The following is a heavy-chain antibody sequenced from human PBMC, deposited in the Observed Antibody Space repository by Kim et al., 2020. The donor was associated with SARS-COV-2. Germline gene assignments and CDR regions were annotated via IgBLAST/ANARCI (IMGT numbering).Heavy chain of an antibody. CDR2: IKQDGSEK. CDR1: GFTFSSYW. J-gene: IGHJ6*02. V-gene: IGHV3-7*03. Sequence: GGSLRLSCAASGFTFSSYWMSWVRQAPGKGLEWVANIKQDGSEKYYVDSVKGRFTISRDNAKNSLYLQMNSLRAEDTAVYYCAREYYSSSWYGGDYYYYGMDVWGQGTTVTVSS. D-gene: IGHD6-13*01. CDR3: AREYYSSSWYGGDYYYYGMDV.